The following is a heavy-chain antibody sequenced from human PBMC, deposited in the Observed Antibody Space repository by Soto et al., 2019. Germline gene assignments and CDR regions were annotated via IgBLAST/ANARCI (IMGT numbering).Heavy chain of an antibody. CDR1: GDSISGYN. CDR2: FRSGGGT. D-gene: IGHD3-10*01. CDR3: VRQGIGVLHGLVDV. Sequence: QVQLQESGPGLVKPSETLSLTCTVSGDSISGYNLAWIRQPPGKGLEWIGYFRSGGGTSYNPSLKSRVAISADTSTEQFSLRLSSVTAADTAVYYCVRQGIGVLHGLVDVWGQGPTVTVSS. J-gene: IGHJ6*02. V-gene: IGHV4-59*08.